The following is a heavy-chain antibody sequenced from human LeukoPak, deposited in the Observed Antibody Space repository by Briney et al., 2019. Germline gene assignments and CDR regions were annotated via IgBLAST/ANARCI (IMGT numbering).Heavy chain of an antibody. V-gene: IGHV3-21*01. CDR2: ITSSSDYI. J-gene: IGHJ4*02. D-gene: IGHD3-22*01. Sequence: GGSLRLSCAASGFTFSSHSMNWVRQAPGKGLEWVSVITSSSDYIYYADSLKGRFTVSRDNAKNSLYLQVNSLRAEDTAVYYCVRESVYYDSSGYYNVLDYWGQGTLVTVYS. CDR1: GFTFSSHS. CDR3: VRESVYYDSSGYYNVLDY.